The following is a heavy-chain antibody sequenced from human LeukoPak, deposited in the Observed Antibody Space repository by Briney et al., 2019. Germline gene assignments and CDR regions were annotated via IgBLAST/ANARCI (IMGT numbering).Heavy chain of an antibody. CDR3: AKATTAIVVDNFFDY. J-gene: IGHJ4*02. CDR1: GFAFTSYA. Sequence: GGSLRLSCAASGFAFTSYAMSWVRQAPGKGLEWVSAISGNGGATYYADSVKGRFTISRDNSKNTLHLQMNSLRAEDTALYYCAKATTAIVVDNFFDYWGQGTLVSVSS. CDR2: ISGNGGAT. D-gene: IGHD3-22*01. V-gene: IGHV3-23*01.